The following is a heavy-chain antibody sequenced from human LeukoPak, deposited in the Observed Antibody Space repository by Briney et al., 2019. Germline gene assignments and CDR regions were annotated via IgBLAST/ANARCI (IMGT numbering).Heavy chain of an antibody. CDR1: GGSISSYY. CDR2: IYYSGST. Sequence: PSETLSLTCTVSGGSISSYYWSWLRQPPGKGLEWIGYIYYSGSTNYNPSLKSRVTISVDTSKNQFSLKLSSVTAADTAVYYCALGVDPYYMDVWGKGTTVTVSS. J-gene: IGHJ6*03. V-gene: IGHV4-59*01. CDR3: ALGVDPYYMDV.